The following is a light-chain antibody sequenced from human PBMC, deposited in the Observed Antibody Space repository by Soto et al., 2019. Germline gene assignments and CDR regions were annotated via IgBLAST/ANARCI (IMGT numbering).Light chain of an antibody. J-gene: IGKJ3*01. CDR1: QSVRSK. CDR3: QHDHNWPPFT. Sequence: EIVMTQSPATLSVSPGERATLSCRASQSVRSKLAWYQQKPGQAPRLLIYDASTRATGIPARFSGSGSGTEFTLTISSLQSEDFAVYFCQHDHNWPPFTFGPGTKVEIK. CDR2: DAS. V-gene: IGKV3-15*01.